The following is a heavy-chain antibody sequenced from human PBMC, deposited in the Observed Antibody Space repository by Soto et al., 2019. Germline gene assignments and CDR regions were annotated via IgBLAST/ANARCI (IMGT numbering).Heavy chain of an antibody. V-gene: IGHV3-23*01. CDR2: ISGSGGST. J-gene: IGHJ4*02. Sequence: EVQLLESGGGLVQPGGSLRLSCAASGFTFSSYAMSWVRQAPGKGLEWVSAISGSGGSTYYADSVKGRFTISRDNSKNTLYLQMKCLRAAETAVDYCAKDRPPDIVVVVAAATYDYWGQGTLVTVS. CDR1: GFTFSSYA. CDR3: AKDRPPDIVVVVAAATYDY. D-gene: IGHD2-15*01.